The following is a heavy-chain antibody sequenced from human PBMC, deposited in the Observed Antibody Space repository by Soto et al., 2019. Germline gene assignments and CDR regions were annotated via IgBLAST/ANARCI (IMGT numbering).Heavy chain of an antibody. CDR3: ARGLGYCTNGVCYGSWFDP. Sequence: PSETLSLTCTVSGGSISSGGYYWSWIRPHPGKGREWIGYIYYSGSTYYNPSLKSRVTISVDTSKNHFSLKLSSVTAADTAVYYCARGLGYCTNGVCYGSWFDPWGQGTLVTVSS. J-gene: IGHJ5*02. D-gene: IGHD2-8*01. V-gene: IGHV4-31*03. CDR1: GGSISSGGYY. CDR2: IYYSGST.